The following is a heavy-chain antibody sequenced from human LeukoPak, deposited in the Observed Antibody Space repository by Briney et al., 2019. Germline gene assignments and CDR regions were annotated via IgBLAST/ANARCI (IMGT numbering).Heavy chain of an antibody. CDR1: GGSISSYY. D-gene: IGHD3-22*01. CDR3: ARDFPYIPPYDSSGYYWGAFDI. J-gene: IGHJ3*02. V-gene: IGHV4-4*07. CDR2: IYTSGST. Sequence: SETLSLTCTVAGGSISSYYWSWIRQPAGKGLEWIGRIYTSGSTNYNPSLKSRVTMSVDTSKNQFSLKLSSVTAADTAVYYCARDFPYIPPYDSSGYYWGAFDIWGQGTMVTVSS.